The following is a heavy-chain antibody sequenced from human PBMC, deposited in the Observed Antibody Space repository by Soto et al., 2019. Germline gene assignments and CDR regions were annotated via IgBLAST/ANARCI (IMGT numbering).Heavy chain of an antibody. D-gene: IGHD1-26*01. CDR1: GFTVSSNH. J-gene: IGHJ4*02. CDR2: IYTGGSR. Sequence: EVQLVESGGGLVQPGGSLRLSCAASGFTVSSNHISWVRQAPGKGLEWVSVIYTGGSRYYADSVKGRFTISRHNSKNTVYLQMNSLRAEDTAVYYCARDSGKANYFDYWGQGTLVTVSS. V-gene: IGHV3-53*04. CDR3: ARDSGKANYFDY.